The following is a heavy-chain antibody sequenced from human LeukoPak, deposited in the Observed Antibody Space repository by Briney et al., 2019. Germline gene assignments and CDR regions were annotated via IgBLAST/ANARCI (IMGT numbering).Heavy chain of an antibody. CDR2: IYSGGST. Sequence: PGGSLRLSCAASGFNVRNNYISWVRQAPGKGLEWVSVIYSGGSTKYADSVKARFTISRDISKNTVYLEMNSLRVDDTAVYYCARATRDNWGQGTLVTVSS. J-gene: IGHJ4*02. CDR1: GFNVRNNY. V-gene: IGHV3-53*01. CDR3: ARATRDN.